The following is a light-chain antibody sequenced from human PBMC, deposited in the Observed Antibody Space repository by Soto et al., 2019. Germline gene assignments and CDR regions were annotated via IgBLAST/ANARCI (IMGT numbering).Light chain of an antibody. V-gene: IGKV3-20*01. CDR2: GAS. CDR3: QQYGSSPPVT. J-gene: IGKJ4*01. CDR1: QSVMNSN. Sequence: EMVLTQSPGTLSLSPGERATLSCRASQSVMNSNLAWYQQKPGQPPRLLIYGASSRATGIPDRFSGSGSGTDFSLTISRLEPEDFAVYYCQQYGSSPPVTFGGGTKVEIK.